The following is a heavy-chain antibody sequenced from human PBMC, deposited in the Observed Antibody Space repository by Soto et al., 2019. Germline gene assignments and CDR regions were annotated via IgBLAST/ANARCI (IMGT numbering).Heavy chain of an antibody. V-gene: IGHV2-70*11. CDR1: GFSLSTSGMC. D-gene: IGHD2-21*02. CDR2: IDGDDDK. Sequence: SGPTLVNPTQTLTLTCTFSGFSLSTSGMCVSWIRQPPGKALEWLARIDGDDDKYYSTSLKTRLTISKDTSKNQVVLTMTNMDPVDTATYYCARIEGNGDCYNGIDYWGLGTLVTVSS. CDR3: ARIEGNGDCYNGIDY. J-gene: IGHJ4*02.